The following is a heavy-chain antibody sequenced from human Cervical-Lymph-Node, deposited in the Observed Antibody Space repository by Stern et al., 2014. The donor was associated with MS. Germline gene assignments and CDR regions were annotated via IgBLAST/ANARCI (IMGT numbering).Heavy chain of an antibody. CDR3: GRGQQSFDP. D-gene: IGHD6-13*01. CDR2: INTANGDT. CDR1: GYTFTSYA. Sequence: QAQLMQSGAEAKKPGASVKVSCKASGYTFTSYAIHWVRQAPGQRLEWMGRINTANGDTYYSEKFQGRVTFTRDTSANTAYMELFSLTSEDTTVYYCGRGQQSFDPWGQGTLVTVSA. V-gene: IGHV1-3*04. J-gene: IGHJ5*02.